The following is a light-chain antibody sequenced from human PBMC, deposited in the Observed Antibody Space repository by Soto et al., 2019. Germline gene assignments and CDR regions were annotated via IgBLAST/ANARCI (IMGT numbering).Light chain of an antibody. V-gene: IGKV3-11*01. CDR2: DAS. CDR1: QSVSTF. Sequence: EIVLTQSPATLSSSPGERATLSCRASQSVSTFLAWYQYKPGQAPRLLIYDASNRATGIPARFSGSGSGTDFTLTISSLEPEDFAVYYCQQRSSWPPFTFGGGTKAEI. CDR3: QQRSSWPPFT. J-gene: IGKJ4*01.